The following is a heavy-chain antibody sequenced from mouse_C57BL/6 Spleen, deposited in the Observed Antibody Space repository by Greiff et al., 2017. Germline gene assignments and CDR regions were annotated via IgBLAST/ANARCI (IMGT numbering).Heavy chain of an antibody. Sequence: QVQLKQPGTELVKPGASVKLSCKASGYTFTSYWMHWVKQRPGQGLEWIGNINPSNGGTNYNEKFKSKATLTVDKSSSTAYMQLSSLTSEDSAVYYCARWAEMGLPFAYWGQGTLVTVSA. CDR3: ARWAEMGLPFAY. CDR2: INPSNGGT. D-gene: IGHD2-4*01. J-gene: IGHJ3*01. CDR1: GYTFTSYW. V-gene: IGHV1-53*01.